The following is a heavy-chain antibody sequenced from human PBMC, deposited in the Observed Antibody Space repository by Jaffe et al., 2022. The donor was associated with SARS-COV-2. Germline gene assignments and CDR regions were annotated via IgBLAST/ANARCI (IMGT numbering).Heavy chain of an antibody. D-gene: IGHD2-2*01. CDR3: ARALGYCSSTSCYGPDYYYYGMDV. V-gene: IGHV3-48*02. CDR2: ISSSSSTI. Sequence: EVQLVESGGGLVQPGGSLRLSCAASGFTFSSYSMNWVRQAPGKGLEWVSYISSSSSTIYYADSVKGRFTISRDNAKNSLYLQMNSLRDEDTAVYYCARALGYCSSTSCYGPDYYYYGMDVWGQGTTVTVSS. CDR1: GFTFSSYS. J-gene: IGHJ6*02.